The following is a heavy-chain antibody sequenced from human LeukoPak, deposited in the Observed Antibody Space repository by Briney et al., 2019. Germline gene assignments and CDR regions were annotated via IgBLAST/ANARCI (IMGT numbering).Heavy chain of an antibody. CDR3: ARDYTMIVLVNDAFDI. V-gene: IGHV3-21*01. Sequence: PGGSLRLSCVASGFTFSTYSMNWVRQAPGQGLEWVSSISSSSSYIYYADSVKGRFTISRDNAKNSLYLQMNSLRAEDTAVYYCARDYTMIVLVNDAFDIGGQGTMVTVSS. CDR2: ISSSSSYI. J-gene: IGHJ3*02. CDR1: GFTFSTYS. D-gene: IGHD3-22*01.